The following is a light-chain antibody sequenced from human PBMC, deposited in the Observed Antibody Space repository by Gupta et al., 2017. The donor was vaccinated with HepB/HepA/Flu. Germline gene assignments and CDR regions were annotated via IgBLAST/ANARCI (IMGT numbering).Light chain of an antibody. J-gene: IGLJ1*01. V-gene: IGLV2-14*03. CDR3: SSYTSSSTYV. CDR2: DVI. Sequence: QSALTQPASVSGSPGQSITTSCTGTSSDVGGYNYVSWYQQHPGRAPKLMIYDVINRPSGVSNRFSGSKSGNTASLTISGLQAEDEADYYCSSYTSSSTYVFGTGTKVTVL. CDR1: SSDVGGYNY.